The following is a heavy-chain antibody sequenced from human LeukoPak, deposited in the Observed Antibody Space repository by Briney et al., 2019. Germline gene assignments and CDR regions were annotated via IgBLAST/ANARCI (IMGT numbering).Heavy chain of an antibody. CDR1: GDTISSYS. Sequence: PSETLSLTCIVSGDTISSYSLSWIRQPPGKGLEWIGNIYDTGSTKYNPSLKSRVTMSGDTSKNQFSLNLTSVTAADTAVYYCAREGSGYYYYMDVWGKGTTVTVSS. J-gene: IGHJ6*03. V-gene: IGHV4-59*01. CDR2: IYDTGST. CDR3: AREGSGYYYYMDV. D-gene: IGHD3-3*01.